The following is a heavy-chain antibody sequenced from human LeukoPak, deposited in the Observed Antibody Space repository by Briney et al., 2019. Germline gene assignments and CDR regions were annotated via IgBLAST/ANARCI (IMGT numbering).Heavy chain of an antibody. Sequence: AGGSLRLSCAASGFTFSSYTINWVRQAPGKGLQWVSSVSGSGSSIYYADSVKGRFTVSRDNAKNSLSLQMNSLRAEDTAVYYCAREIHLDYWGQGTLVTVST. J-gene: IGHJ4*02. CDR3: AREIHLDY. CDR2: VSGSGSSI. CDR1: GFTFSSYT. V-gene: IGHV3-21*01.